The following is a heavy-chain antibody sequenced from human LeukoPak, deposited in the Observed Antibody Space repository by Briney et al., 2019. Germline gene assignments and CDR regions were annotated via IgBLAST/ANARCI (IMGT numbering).Heavy chain of an antibody. CDR1: GCSISSYC. V-gene: IGHV4-59*01. CDR2: ISYIGST. J-gene: IGHJ4*02. D-gene: IGHD3-16*02. CDR3: ARAFIRARSNCFDY. Sequence: SETLSLTCSVSGCSISSYCWSWIRQPPGKGLEWVGYISYIGSTNYNPSIKSRVTISVYTSKNQFSLNLSSVTAADTAVYYRARAFIRARSNCFDYWGQGTLVTVSS.